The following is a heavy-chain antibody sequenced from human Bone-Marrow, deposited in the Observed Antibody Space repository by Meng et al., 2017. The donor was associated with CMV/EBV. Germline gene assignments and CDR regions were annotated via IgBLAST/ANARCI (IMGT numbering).Heavy chain of an antibody. CDR1: GDSFGTHY. CDR2: IFYSGSI. V-gene: IGHV4-59*11. D-gene: IGHD5-24*01. J-gene: IGHJ5*02. Sequence: SETLSLTCTVSGDSFGTHYWSWIRQPPGKGLEWLGYIFYSGSINYNPALKSRVSISIDTSKNQFSLKLRSVTAADTAFYYCARTMTRRPWFAPWGQGTLVTVSS. CDR3: ARTMTRRPWFAP.